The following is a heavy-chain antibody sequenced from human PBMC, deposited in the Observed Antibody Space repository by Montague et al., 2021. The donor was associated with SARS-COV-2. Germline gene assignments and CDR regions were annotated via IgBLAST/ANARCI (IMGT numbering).Heavy chain of an antibody. J-gene: IGHJ4*02. D-gene: IGHD1-26*01. CDR2: IIPILGIA. V-gene: IGHV1-69*02. CDR3: ARNSGSTDY. Sequence: QSGAEVKKPGESLKISCKASGGTFSSYTLSWVRQAPGQGLEWMGRIIPILGIANYAQKFQGRVTITADKSTSTAYMELSSLRSEDTAVYYCARNSGSTDYWGQGTLVTVSS. CDR1: GGTFSSYT.